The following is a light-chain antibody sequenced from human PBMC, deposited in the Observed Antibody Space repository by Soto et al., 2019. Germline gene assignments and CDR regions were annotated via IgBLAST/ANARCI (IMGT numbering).Light chain of an antibody. J-gene: IGLJ2*01. CDR1: SSDVGGYNY. CDR2: DVS. V-gene: IGLV2-14*01. CDR3: SSYTSSSTRV. Sequence: QSVLTQPASVSGSPGQSITISCTGTSSDVGGYNYVSWYQQHPGKAPKLMLYDVSNRPSGVSNRFSGSKSGNTASLTISGLQAEDEADYYCSSYTSSSTRVFGGGTKVNVL.